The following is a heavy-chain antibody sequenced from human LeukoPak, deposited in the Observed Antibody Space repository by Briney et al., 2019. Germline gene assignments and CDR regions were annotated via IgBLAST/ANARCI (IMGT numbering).Heavy chain of an antibody. J-gene: IGHJ4*02. D-gene: IGHD3-22*01. Sequence: GGSQRLSCADSVYTFSSYWTSWVRQARGRGLVCVANIKQDGSEKYYVDSVKGRFTISRDNAKNSLYLQMNSLRAEDTAVYYCARGADYYDSSGYYEGGVYYWGQGTLVTVSS. CDR3: ARGADYYDSSGYYEGGVYY. CDR2: IKQDGSEK. CDR1: VYTFSSYW. V-gene: IGHV3-7*01.